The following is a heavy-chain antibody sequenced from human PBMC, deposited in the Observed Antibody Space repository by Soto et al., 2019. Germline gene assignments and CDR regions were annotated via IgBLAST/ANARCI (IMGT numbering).Heavy chain of an antibody. V-gene: IGHV3-23*01. J-gene: IGHJ6*03. CDR1: GFTFSSYA. Sequence: GGSLRLSCAASGFTFSSYAMSWVRQAPGKGLEWVSAISGTGGSTYYADSVKGRFTISRENSKNTLYLQMNSLRAEDTAVYYCARGRYCSGGSCSDYFMDVWGKGTTVTVSS. D-gene: IGHD2-15*01. CDR2: ISGTGGST. CDR3: ARGRYCSGGSCSDYFMDV.